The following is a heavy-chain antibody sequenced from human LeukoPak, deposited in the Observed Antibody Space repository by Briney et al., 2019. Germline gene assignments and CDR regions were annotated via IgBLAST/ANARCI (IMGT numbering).Heavy chain of an antibody. CDR3: VRVWAAAGTEAFDY. CDR2: ISNGGNDK. V-gene: IGHV3-30*03. J-gene: IGHJ4*02. Sequence: GGSLRLSCAASGFTFSRYGMHWVRQAPGKGLEWVALISNGGNDKYYADSVGGRFTISRDTSNNTMYLQINSLKPADTGVYFCVRVWAAAGTEAFDYGGQGILVTVSS. CDR1: GFTFSRYG. D-gene: IGHD6-13*01.